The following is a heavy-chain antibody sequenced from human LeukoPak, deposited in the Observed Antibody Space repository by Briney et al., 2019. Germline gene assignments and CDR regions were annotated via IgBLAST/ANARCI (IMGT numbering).Heavy chain of an antibody. D-gene: IGHD3-16*01. CDR1: GFTFSSYS. Sequence: PGGSLRLSCAASGFTFSSYSMNWVRQAPGKGLEWVSSISSSSSYIYYADSVKGRFTISRDNSKNTLYLQMNSLRAEDTAVYYCTKGVLGGTQSVSAGLDSWGQGTLVTVSS. CDR2: ISSSSSYI. J-gene: IGHJ4*02. CDR3: TKGVLGGTQSVSAGLDS. V-gene: IGHV3-21*01.